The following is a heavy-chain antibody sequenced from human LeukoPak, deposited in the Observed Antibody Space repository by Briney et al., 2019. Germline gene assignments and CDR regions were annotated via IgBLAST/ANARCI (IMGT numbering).Heavy chain of an antibody. D-gene: IGHD5-24*01. CDR1: GGSIRSSSYY. CDR2: IYYSGST. J-gene: IGHJ3*02. CDR3: ARGLQLRFEAFDI. Sequence: SETLSLTCTVSGGSIRSSSYYWGWIRQPPGKGLEWIGSIYYSGSTYYNPSLKSRVTISVDTSKNHFSLKLSSVTAADTAVYYCARGLQLRFEAFDIWGQGTMVTVSS. V-gene: IGHV4-39*02.